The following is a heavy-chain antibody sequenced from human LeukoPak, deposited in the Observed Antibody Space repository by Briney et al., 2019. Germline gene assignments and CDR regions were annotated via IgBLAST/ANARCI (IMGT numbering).Heavy chain of an antibody. CDR3: ASAVAGLDDY. J-gene: IGHJ4*02. Sequence: GSLRLSCAASGFTFSSYSMNWVRQPPGKGLEWIGEIYHSGTTNYNPSLKSRVTISVDKSKNQFSLKLSSVTAADTAVYYCASAVAGLDDYWGQGTLVTVSS. D-gene: IGHD6-19*01. CDR2: IYHSGTT. V-gene: IGHV4-4*02. CDR1: GFTFSSYSM.